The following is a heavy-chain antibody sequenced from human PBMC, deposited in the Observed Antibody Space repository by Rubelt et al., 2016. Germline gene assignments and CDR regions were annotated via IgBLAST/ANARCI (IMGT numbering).Heavy chain of an antibody. Sequence: GESLKISCKGSGYSFTSYWIGWVRQMPGKGLEWMGIIYPGDSDTKYSPSFQGQVTISAAKSISTAYLQWSSLKASDTAMYYCARHFAYCGGDCYLYGMDVWGQGTTVTVSS. D-gene: IGHD2-21*01. CDR1: GYSFTSYW. J-gene: IGHJ6*02. CDR2: IYPGDSDT. CDR3: ARHFAYCGGDCYLYGMDV. V-gene: IGHV5-51*01.